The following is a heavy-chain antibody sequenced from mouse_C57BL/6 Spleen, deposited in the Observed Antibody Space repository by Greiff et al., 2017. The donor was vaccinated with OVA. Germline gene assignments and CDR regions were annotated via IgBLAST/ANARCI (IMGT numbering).Heavy chain of an antibody. CDR1: GFTFSSYA. Sequence: EVKLVESGGGLVKPGGSLKLSCAASGFTFSSYAMSWVRQTPEKRLEWVATISDGGSYTYYPDNVKGRFTISRDNAKNNLYLQMSHLKSEDTAMYYCARGGYYGYDGLAYWGQGTLVTVSA. J-gene: IGHJ3*01. CDR2: ISDGGSYT. CDR3: ARGGYYGYDGLAY. D-gene: IGHD2-2*01. V-gene: IGHV5-4*03.